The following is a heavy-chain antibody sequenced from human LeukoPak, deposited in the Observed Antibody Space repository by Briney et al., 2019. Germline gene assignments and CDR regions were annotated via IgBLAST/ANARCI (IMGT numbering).Heavy chain of an antibody. CDR3: ARQQYYYDSSGPDYFDY. J-gene: IGHJ4*02. CDR1: GGSISSSSYY. Sequence: PSETLSLTCTVSGGSISSSSYYWGWIRQPPGKGLEWIGSIYYSGSTYYNPSLKSRVTISVDTSKNQFSLKLSSVTAADMAVYYCARQQYYYDSSGPDYFDYWGQGTLVTVSS. CDR2: IYYSGST. V-gene: IGHV4-39*01. D-gene: IGHD3-22*01.